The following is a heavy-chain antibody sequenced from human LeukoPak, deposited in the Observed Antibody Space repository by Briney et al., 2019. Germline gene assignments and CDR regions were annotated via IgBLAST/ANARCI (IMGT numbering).Heavy chain of an antibody. CDR3: AAQVNYHDSTVWGP. CDR1: GFTVRTSA. CDR2: IVVGSGNT. D-gene: IGHD3-22*01. Sequence: GASVKVSCKASGFTVRTSAVQWVRQARGQRLEWIGWIVVGSGNTNYAQKFQERVTISRDMSTSTAYMELSSLRSEDTAVYYCAAQVNYHDSTVWGPWGQRTLVTVSS. V-gene: IGHV1-58*01. J-gene: IGHJ5*02.